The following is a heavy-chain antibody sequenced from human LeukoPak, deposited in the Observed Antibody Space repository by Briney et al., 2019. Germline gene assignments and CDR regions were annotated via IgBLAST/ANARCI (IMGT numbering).Heavy chain of an antibody. CDR3: ARGAVWDPGAFDI. CDR2: TYYRSKWYN. V-gene: IGHV6-1*01. J-gene: IGHJ3*02. Sequence: SQTLSLTCAISGDSVSSNSAAWNWIRQSPSRGLEWLGRTYYRSKWYNDYAVSVKTRITIKPDTSKNQFSPQLNSVTPEDTAVYYCARGAVWDPGAFDIWGQGTKVTVSS. CDR1: GDSVSSNSAA. D-gene: IGHD1-26*01.